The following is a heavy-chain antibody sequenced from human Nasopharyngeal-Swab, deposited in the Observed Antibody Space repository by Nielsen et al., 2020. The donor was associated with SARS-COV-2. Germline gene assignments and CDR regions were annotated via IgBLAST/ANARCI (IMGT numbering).Heavy chain of an antibody. CDR2: IYYNGKT. Sequence: SDTLSLTCTVSGASIAYSTFYWGWIRQPPGKGLEWIGNIYYNGKTYQNPSIKSRLTISVDKSKNQFSLQLSSVTAADTAVYYCVRSSSLYYLDYWAQGTQVTVSS. CDR1: GASIAYSTFY. D-gene: IGHD6-6*01. J-gene: IGHJ4*02. V-gene: IGHV4-39*01. CDR3: VRSSSLYYLDY.